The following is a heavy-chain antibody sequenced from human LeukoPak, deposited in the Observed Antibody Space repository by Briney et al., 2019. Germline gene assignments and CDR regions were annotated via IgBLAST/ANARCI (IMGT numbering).Heavy chain of an antibody. CDR1: GYTFTGYY. CDR2: INPNSGGT. V-gene: IGHV1-2*02. Sequence: GASVKVSCKASGYTFTGYYMHWVRQAPGQGLEWMGWINPNSGGTNYAQKFQGRVTMTRDTSISTAYMELSRLRSEDTAGYYCARVFLLGVLDRSGWFPPPSDDAFDIWGQGTMVTVSS. D-gene: IGHD3-10*01. J-gene: IGHJ3*02. CDR3: ARVFLLGVLDRSGWFPPPSDDAFDI.